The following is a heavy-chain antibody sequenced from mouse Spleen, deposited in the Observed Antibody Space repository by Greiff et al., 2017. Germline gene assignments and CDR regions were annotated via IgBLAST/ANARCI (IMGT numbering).Heavy chain of an antibody. J-gene: IGHJ3*01. Sequence: QLQQSGPELVKPGASVKISCKASGYSFTGYYMNWVKQSPEKSLEWIGEINPSTGGTTYNQKFKAKATLTVDKSSSTAYMQLKSLTSEDSAVYYLARSYYSNYGWFAYWGQGTLVTVSA. CDR1: GYSFTGYY. CDR3: ARSYYSNYGWFAY. D-gene: IGHD2-5*01. CDR2: INPSTGGT. V-gene: IGHV1-42*01.